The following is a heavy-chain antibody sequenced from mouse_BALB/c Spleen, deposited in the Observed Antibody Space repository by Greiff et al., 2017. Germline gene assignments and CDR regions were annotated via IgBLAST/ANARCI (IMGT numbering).Heavy chain of an antibody. CDR3: TRGGSQRDWYFDV. V-gene: IGHV1-5*01. CDR1: GYSFTSYW. J-gene: IGHJ1*01. CDR2: IYPGNSDT. Sequence: VQLQQSGTVLARPGASVKMSCKASGYSFTSYWMHWVKQRPGQGLEWIGAIYPGNSDTSYNQKFKGKAKLTAVTSASTAYMELSSLTNEDSAVYYCTRGGSQRDWYFDVWGAGTTVTVSS.